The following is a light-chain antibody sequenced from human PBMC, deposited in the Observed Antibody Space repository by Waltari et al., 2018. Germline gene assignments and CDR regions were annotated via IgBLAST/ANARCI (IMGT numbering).Light chain of an antibody. V-gene: IGKV4-1*01. J-gene: IGKJ1*01. Sequence: DIVMTQSPDSLAVSLGERATINCKSSQSVLYSSNNKNYLAWYQQKPGQPPKLLICWASIRESGVPDRFSGSGSETDFTLTISSLQAEDVAVYYCQQSYSPHRTFGQGTRVEIK. CDR2: WAS. CDR3: QQSYSPHRT. CDR1: QSVLYSSNNKNY.